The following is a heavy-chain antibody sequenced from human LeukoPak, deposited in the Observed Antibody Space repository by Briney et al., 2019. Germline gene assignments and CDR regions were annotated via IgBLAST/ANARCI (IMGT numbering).Heavy chain of an antibody. V-gene: IGHV4-39*01. J-gene: IGHJ4*02. D-gene: IGHD3-22*01. CDR3: ARGRGDSSGYYYVAY. Sequence: SETLSLTCTVSGGSISSSSYYWGWIRQPPGRGLEWIGSIYYSGSTYYNPSLKSRVTISVDTSKNQFSLKLSSVTAADTAVYYCARGRGDSSGYYYVAYWGQGTLVTVSS. CDR2: IYYSGST. CDR1: GGSISSSSYY.